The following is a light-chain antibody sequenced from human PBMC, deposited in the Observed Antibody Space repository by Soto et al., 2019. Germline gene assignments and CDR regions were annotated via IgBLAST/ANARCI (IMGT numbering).Light chain of an antibody. Sequence: QSALTQPPSASGTPGQRVTISCSGSSPNIGSNYVYWYQQLPGTATKLLIYSNNQQTSGDRVRFSGSNSSTSTSLAISGLRSEAEADYDYAAWYDSLSGFYVFGTGTKVTVL. V-gene: IGLV1-47*02. CDR2: SNN. J-gene: IGLJ1*01. CDR3: AAWYDSLSGFYV. CDR1: SPNIGSNY.